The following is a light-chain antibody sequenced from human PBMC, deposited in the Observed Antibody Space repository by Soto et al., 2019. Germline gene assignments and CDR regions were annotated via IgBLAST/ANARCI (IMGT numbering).Light chain of an antibody. CDR2: KAS. V-gene: IGKV1-5*03. J-gene: IGKJ1*01. Sequence: DIRMTQSPSTLSAAVGDRVTITCWASASISSWLAWYQQKPGKAPKLLIYKASSLESGVPSRFSGSGSGTEFTLTISSMQPDDFATYYCQQYDRYSKTFGQGTKVDIK. CDR1: ASISSW. CDR3: QQYDRYSKT.